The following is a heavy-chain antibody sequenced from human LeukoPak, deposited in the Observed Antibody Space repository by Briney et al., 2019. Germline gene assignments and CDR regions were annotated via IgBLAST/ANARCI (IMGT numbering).Heavy chain of an antibody. J-gene: IGHJ4*02. CDR2: IKQDGSEK. CDR1: GVTFSAYW. D-gene: IGHD1-14*01. Sequence: TGGSLRLSCAGSGVTFSAYWMSWVRQAPGKGLEWVANIKQDGSEKYYVDSVKGRFTISRDNAKNSLYPQMNSLRDEDTAVYYCALKPTGPYYFGYWGQGTLVTVSS. V-gene: IGHV3-7*01. CDR3: ALKPTGPYYFGY.